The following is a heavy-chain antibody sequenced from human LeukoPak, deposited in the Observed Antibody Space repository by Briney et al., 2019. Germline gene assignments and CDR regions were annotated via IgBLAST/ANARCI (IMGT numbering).Heavy chain of an antibody. CDR2: ISYDGSNK. D-gene: IGHD5-18*01. V-gene: IGHV3-30*05. Sequence: PGGSLRLSCVASGFSFSTYSMSWVRQAPGKGLEWVAFISYDGSNKYYADSVKGRFTISRDNSKDTLYLQMNSLRAEDTAVYYCARGVQLWSTGYYYYYMDVWGKGTTVTVSS. CDR3: ARGVQLWSTGYYYYYMDV. J-gene: IGHJ6*03. CDR1: GFSFSTYS.